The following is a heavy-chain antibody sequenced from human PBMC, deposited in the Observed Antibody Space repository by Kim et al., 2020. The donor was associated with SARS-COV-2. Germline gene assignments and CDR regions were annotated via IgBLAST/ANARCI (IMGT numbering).Heavy chain of an antibody. CDR1: GFTFSDYY. J-gene: IGHJ2*01. V-gene: IGHV3-11*06. D-gene: IGHD6-13*01. CDR2: ISSSSSYT. Sequence: GGSLRLSCAASGFTFSDYYMSWIRQAPGKGLEWVSYISSSSSYTNYADSVKGRFTISRDNAKNSLYLQMNSLRDEDTAVYYCARGGIAAAGTDYWYFDLWGRGTLVTVSS. CDR3: ARGGIAAAGTDYWYFDL.